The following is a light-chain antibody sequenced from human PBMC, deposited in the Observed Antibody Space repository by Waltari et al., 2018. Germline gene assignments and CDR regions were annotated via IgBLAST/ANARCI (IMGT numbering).Light chain of an antibody. V-gene: IGKV3-15*01. CDR3: QQYSNWYS. Sequence: EIVLTQSPATLSLSPGERATLSCRASQSVSSSLAWYQQKPGQAPRLLIYGASSRATGIPDRFSGSGSGTDCTLTISSLEPEDFAVYYCQQYSNWYSFGQGTKVDIK. CDR1: QSVSSS. J-gene: IGKJ2*03. CDR2: GAS.